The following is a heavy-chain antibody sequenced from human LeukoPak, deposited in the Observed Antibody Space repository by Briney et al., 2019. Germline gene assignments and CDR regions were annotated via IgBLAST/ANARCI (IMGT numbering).Heavy chain of an antibody. CDR1: GFTFSSYS. CDR3: ASANPILLDYYYYYYMDV. CDR2: IDNSGTYI. J-gene: IGHJ6*03. V-gene: IGHV3-21*05. D-gene: IGHD3-3*01. Sequence: PGGSLRLSCAASGFTFSSYSMNWVRQAPGKGLEWVSYIDNSGTYIYYADSVKGRFTISRDNAKNSLYLQMNSLRAEDTAVYYCASANPILLDYYYYYYMDVWGKGTTVTVSS.